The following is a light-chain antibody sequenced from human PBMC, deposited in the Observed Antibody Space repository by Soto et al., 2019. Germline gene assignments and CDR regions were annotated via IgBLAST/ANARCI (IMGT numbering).Light chain of an antibody. CDR2: VDSDGTH. Sequence: QLVLTQSPSASASLGASVKLTCTLSSAHSSYAIAWHQQQPEKGPRDLMKVDSDGTHYRGGGIPDRFSGSGSGAERYLTISSLQSEDEADYFCQTWGTGSVVFGGGTKLTVL. V-gene: IGLV4-69*01. CDR3: QTWGTGSVV. J-gene: IGLJ3*02. CDR1: SAHSSYA.